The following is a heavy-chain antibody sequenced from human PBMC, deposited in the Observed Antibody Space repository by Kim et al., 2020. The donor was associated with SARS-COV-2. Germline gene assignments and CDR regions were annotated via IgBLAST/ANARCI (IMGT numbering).Heavy chain of an antibody. V-gene: IGHV3-21*01. CDR3: ARSEYCSGGSCYYYYYGMDV. Sequence: GGSLRLSCAASGFIFSSYSMNWVRQAPGKGLEWVSSISSSSSYIYYADSVKGRFTISRDNAKNSLYLQMNSLRAEDTAVYYCARSEYCSGGSCYYYYYGMDVWGQGTTVTVSS. D-gene: IGHD2-15*01. CDR1: GFIFSSYS. J-gene: IGHJ6*02. CDR2: ISSSSSYI.